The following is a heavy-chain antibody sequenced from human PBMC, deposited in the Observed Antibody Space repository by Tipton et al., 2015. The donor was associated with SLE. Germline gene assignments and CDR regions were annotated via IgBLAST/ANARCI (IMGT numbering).Heavy chain of an antibody. Sequence: TLSLTCTVSGGSISSHYWSWIRQPPGKGLEWIGYIYYSGSTNYNPSLKSRVTISVDTSKNQFSLKLSSVTAADTAVYYCARGRMVTATPFDYWGQGTLVTVSS. CDR3: ARGRMVTATPFDY. CDR2: IYYSGST. V-gene: IGHV4-59*11. D-gene: IGHD5-18*01. J-gene: IGHJ4*02. CDR1: GGSISSHY.